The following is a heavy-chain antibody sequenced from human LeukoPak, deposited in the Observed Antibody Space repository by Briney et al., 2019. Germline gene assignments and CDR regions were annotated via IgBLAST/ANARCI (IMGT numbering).Heavy chain of an antibody. Sequence: ASVKVSCKASGYTFTGYYMHWVRQAPGQGLEWMGWINPNSGGTNYAQKFQGRVTMTRDTSISAAYMELSRLRSDDTAVYYCAIAEVSIFGVVSPPDDYWGQGTLVTVSS. CDR1: GYTFTGYY. J-gene: IGHJ4*02. D-gene: IGHD3-3*01. CDR2: INPNSGGT. CDR3: AIAEVSIFGVVSPPDDY. V-gene: IGHV1-2*02.